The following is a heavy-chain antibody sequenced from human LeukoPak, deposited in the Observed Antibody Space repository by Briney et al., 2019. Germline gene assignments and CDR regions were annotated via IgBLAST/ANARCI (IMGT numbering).Heavy chain of an antibody. CDR3: AGRRSTAPGAFDI. CDR1: GGSFSGYY. CDR2: INHSGST. D-gene: IGHD5/OR15-5a*01. J-gene: IGHJ3*02. V-gene: IGHV4-34*01. Sequence: PSETLSLTCAVYGGSFSGYYWSWIRQPPGKGLEWIGEINHSGSTNYNPSLKSRVTISVDTSKNQFSLKLSSVTAADTAVYYCAGRRSTAPGAFDIWGQGAMVTVSS.